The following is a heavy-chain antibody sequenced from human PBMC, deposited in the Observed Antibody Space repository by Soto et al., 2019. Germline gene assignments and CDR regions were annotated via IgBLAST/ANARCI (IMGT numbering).Heavy chain of an antibody. J-gene: IGHJ4*02. CDR3: AKGDHGY. CDR1: GFTFSSYG. V-gene: IGHV3-30*18. Sequence: GGSLRLSCAASGFTFSSYGMHWVRQAPGKGLEWVAVISYDGSNKYYADSVKGRFTISRDNSKNTLYLQMNSLRAEDTAVYYCAKGDHGYWGQGTLVTVSS. CDR2: ISYDGSNK.